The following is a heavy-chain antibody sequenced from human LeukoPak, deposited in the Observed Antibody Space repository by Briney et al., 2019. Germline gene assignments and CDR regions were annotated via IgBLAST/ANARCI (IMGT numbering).Heavy chain of an antibody. CDR3: TTGGSPHYYYYGMDV. J-gene: IGHJ6*02. D-gene: IGHD5-12*01. Sequence: GGSLRLSCAASGFTISNAWMSWVRQAPGKGLEWVGRIKSKTDGGTTDYAAPVKGRFTISRDDSKNTLYLQMNSLKTEDTAIYYCTTGGSPHYYYYGMDVWGQGTTVTVSS. CDR1: GFTISNAW. CDR2: IKSKTDGGTT. V-gene: IGHV3-15*07.